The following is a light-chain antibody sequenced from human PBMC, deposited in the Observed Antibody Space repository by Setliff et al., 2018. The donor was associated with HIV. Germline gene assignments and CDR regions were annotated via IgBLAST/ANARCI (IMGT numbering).Light chain of an antibody. CDR3: SSSTTDTSDV. CDR1: SNDIASSDY. CDR2: HVS. V-gene: IGLV2-14*03. Sequence: QSALAQPASVSGSPGQSITISCTGTSNDIASSDYVSWYQQHLGKAPKLIIYHVSHRPSGVSHRFSAFKSGHTAPLTISGLQADDEADYYCSSSTTDTSDVFGTGTKVTVL. J-gene: IGLJ1*01.